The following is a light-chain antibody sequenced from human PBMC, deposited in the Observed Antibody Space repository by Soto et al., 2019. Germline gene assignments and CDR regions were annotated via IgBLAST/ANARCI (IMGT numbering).Light chain of an antibody. J-gene: IGKJ5*01. CDR1: QSVSAY. V-gene: IGKV3-11*01. CDR3: QQRSNWPPIT. CDR2: DAS. Sequence: VVLTQSPATLSLSPGERATLSFRASQSVSAYLAWYQQKPGQAPRLLIYDASDRATGIPGRFSGSGSGTDFTLTISSLEPEDFAIYYCQQRSNWPPITFSQGTRLEIK.